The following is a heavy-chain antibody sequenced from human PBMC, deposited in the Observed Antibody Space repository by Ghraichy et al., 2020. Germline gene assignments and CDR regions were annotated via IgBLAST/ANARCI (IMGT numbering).Heavy chain of an antibody. V-gene: IGHV3-15*01. J-gene: IGHJ4*02. D-gene: IGHD2-15*01. Sequence: GSLRLSCAASGFTFSNAWMSWVRQAPGKGLEWVGRIKSKTDGGTTDYAAPVKGRFTISRDDSKNTLYLQMNSLKTEDTAVYYCTTPPHQYCSGGSCFFIDYWGQGTLVTVSS. CDR1: GFTFSNAW. CDR2: IKSKTDGGTT. CDR3: TTPPHQYCSGGSCFFIDY.